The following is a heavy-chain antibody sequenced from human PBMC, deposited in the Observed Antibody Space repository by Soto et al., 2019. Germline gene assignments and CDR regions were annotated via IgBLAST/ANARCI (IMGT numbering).Heavy chain of an antibody. J-gene: IGHJ5*02. V-gene: IGHV4-39*01. Sequence: WETLSLTGTVSGGSISSSSYYWGWIRQPPGKGLEWIGSIYYSGSTYYNPSLKSRVTISVDTSKNQFSLKLSSVTAADTAVYYCASYDSSGYFPWGQGTLVTVSS. CDR3: ASYDSSGYFP. D-gene: IGHD3-22*01. CDR2: IYYSGST. CDR1: GGSISSSSYY.